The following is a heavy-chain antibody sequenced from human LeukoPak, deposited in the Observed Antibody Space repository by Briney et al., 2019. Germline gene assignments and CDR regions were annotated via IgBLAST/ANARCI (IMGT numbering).Heavy chain of an antibody. CDR2: ISGSGGST. CDR1: GFTSSSYA. Sequence: PGGSLRLSCAASGFTSSSYAMSWVRQAPGKGLEWVSAISGSGGSTYYADSVKGRFTISRDNSKNTLYLQMNSLRAEDTAVYYCAKDPTYYYGSGSYPDYWGQGTLVTVSS. D-gene: IGHD3-10*01. V-gene: IGHV3-23*01. CDR3: AKDPTYYYGSGSYPDY. J-gene: IGHJ4*02.